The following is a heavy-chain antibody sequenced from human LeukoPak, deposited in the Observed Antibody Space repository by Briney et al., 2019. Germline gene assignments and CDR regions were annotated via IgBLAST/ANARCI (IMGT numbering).Heavy chain of an antibody. J-gene: IGHJ4*02. CDR2: IKSKPDGGTT. Sequence: PGGSLRLSCAASGFTFSNAWMSWVRQAPGKGLEWVGRIKSKPDGGTTDYAAPVKGRFTISRDDSKNTLYLQVNSLKTEDTAVYYCATVAHSSSLDYWGQGTLLTVSS. CDR1: GFTFSNAW. CDR3: ATVAHSSSLDY. D-gene: IGHD6-6*01. V-gene: IGHV3-15*01.